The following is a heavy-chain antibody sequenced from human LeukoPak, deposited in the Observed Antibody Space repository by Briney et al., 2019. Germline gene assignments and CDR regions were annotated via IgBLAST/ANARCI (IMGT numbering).Heavy chain of an antibody. J-gene: IGHJ4*02. Sequence: PSETLSLTCTVSGGSISSYYWSWIRQPPGKGLEWIGYIYYSGSTNYNPSLKSRVTISVDTSKNQFSLKLSSVTAADTAVYYCARGLWEWLGTFDYWGQGTLVTVSS. CDR3: ARGLWEWLGTFDY. V-gene: IGHV4-59*01. CDR2: IYYSGST. D-gene: IGHD3-3*01. CDR1: GGSISSYY.